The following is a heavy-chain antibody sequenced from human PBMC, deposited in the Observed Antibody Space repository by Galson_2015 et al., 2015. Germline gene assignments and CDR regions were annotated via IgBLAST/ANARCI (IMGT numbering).Heavy chain of an antibody. CDR3: ARVFSSSGYYAWAVDAFDI. V-gene: IGHV3-53*01. CDR2: IYTSGTT. J-gene: IGHJ3*02. Sequence: SLRLSCAASGFSVISNYMSWVRQAPGKGLEWVSVIYTSGTTYYADSVKGRFTLSSDTSKNTGFLEMNSLRAEDTAVYYCARVFSSSGYYAWAVDAFDIWGHGTMVTVSS. CDR1: GFSVISNY. D-gene: IGHD6-19*01.